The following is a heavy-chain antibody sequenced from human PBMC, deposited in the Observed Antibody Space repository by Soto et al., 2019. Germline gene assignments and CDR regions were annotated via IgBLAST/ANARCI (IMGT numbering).Heavy chain of an antibody. CDR3: ATPSLIGDATEDI. CDR2: IYYSGST. J-gene: IGHJ3*02. V-gene: IGHV4-39*01. CDR1: GGSISSSSYY. Sequence: QLQLQESGPGLVKPSETLSLTCTVSGGSISSSSYYWGWIRQPPGKGLEWIGSIYYSGSTYYNPSLKSRVTISVDTSKNQFSLKLSSVTAADTAVYYCATPSLIGDATEDIWGQGTMVTVSS.